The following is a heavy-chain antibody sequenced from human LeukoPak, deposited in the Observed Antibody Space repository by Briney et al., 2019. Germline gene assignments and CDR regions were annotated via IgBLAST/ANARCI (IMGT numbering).Heavy chain of an antibody. CDR2: MNPNSGNT. Sequence: VASVKVSCKASGGTFSSYAISWVRQATGQGLEWMGWMNPNSGNTGYAQKFQGRVTMTRNTSISTAYMELSSLRSEDTAVYYCARETPYSGSLDAFDIWGQGTMVTVSS. CDR1: GGTFSSYA. V-gene: IGHV1-8*02. J-gene: IGHJ3*02. D-gene: IGHD1-26*01. CDR3: ARETPYSGSLDAFDI.